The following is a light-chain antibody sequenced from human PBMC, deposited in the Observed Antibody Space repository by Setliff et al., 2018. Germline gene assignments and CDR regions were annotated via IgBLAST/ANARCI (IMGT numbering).Light chain of an antibody. CDR3: LHHYNWPWK. J-gene: IGKJ1*01. CDR2: GAS. CDR1: QSVSSN. Sequence: EIVMTQSPATLSVSTGARATLSCRASQSVSSNLVWFQQRPGQAPRLLIYGASTRATGVSARFSGSASGTDFTLTISSLQTEDFAVYYCLHHYNWPWKFGQGTKVDIK. V-gene: IGKV3-15*01.